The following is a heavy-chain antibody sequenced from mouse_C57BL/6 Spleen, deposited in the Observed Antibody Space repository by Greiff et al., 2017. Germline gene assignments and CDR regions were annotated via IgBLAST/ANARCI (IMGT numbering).Heavy chain of an antibody. CDR1: GYTFTSYW. Sequence: QVQLQQPGTELVKPGASVKLSCKASGYTFTSYWMHWVKQRPGQGLEWIGNIYPSNGSTNSNEKFKSKATLTVDTSSSTAYMQLSSLTSEDSAVYYCARGITVRYWGQGTLVTVSA. CDR2: IYPSNGST. V-gene: IGHV1-53*01. J-gene: IGHJ3*01. CDR3: ARGITVRY.